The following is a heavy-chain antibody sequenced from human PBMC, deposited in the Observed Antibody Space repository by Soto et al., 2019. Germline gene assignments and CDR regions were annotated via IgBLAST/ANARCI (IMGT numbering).Heavy chain of an antibody. V-gene: IGHV3-7*01. CDR1: GFTFSAYW. Sequence: GGSLRLSCAASGFTFSAYWMSWVRQAPGKGLEWVANIRQDGSEKYYVDSVNGRFTISRDNAKSSLYLQMNSLRSEDTAVYYCASEFGDALKFFDYWGQGALVTVSS. D-gene: IGHD4-17*01. J-gene: IGHJ4*02. CDR3: ASEFGDALKFFDY. CDR2: IRQDGSEK.